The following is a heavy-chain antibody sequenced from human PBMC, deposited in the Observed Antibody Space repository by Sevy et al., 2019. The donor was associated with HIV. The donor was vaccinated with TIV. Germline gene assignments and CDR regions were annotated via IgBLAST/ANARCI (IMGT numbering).Heavy chain of an antibody. J-gene: IGHJ4*02. CDR1: GYTFTSYG. D-gene: IGHD3-3*01. CDR2: ISAYSGNT. CDR3: AFTKGVFGEVITSYFFDY. Sequence: ASVKVSCKASGYTFTSYGISWVRQAPGQGLEWMGWISAYSGNTNYAQKLQGRLTMTTDTSTSTAYMELRSLRSDDTAMYYFAFTKGVFGEVITSYFFDYWGQGTLVTVSS. V-gene: IGHV1-18*01.